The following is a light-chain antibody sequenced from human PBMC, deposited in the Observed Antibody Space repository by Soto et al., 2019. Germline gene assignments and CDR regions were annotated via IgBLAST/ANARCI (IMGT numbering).Light chain of an antibody. Sequence: DVVMTQSPLSLSVTLGQPASISCRSSQSLVHSDGDTSLNWFQQRPGQSPRRLIYKVSKCDSGVPDRFSGSGSGTDFTLEISRVEAEEVGVYYCMQGTHWPWTFGQGTKVESK. J-gene: IGKJ1*01. V-gene: IGKV2-30*02. CDR1: QSLVHSDGDTS. CDR2: KVS. CDR3: MQGTHWPWT.